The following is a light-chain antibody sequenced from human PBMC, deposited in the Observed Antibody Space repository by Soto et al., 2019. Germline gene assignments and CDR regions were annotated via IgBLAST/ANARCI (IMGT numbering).Light chain of an antibody. CDR3: QHYDNVPYT. CDR1: QDTSNY. V-gene: IGKV1-33*01. Sequence: DIQMTQSPSSLSASVGDRVTITCQASQDTSNYLNWYQQKPGKAPKLLLNDASRLQTGVPSRFSGSGSGTDFTFTISSLQPEDIETYYCQHYDNVPYTFGQGTKLEIK. J-gene: IGKJ2*01. CDR2: DAS.